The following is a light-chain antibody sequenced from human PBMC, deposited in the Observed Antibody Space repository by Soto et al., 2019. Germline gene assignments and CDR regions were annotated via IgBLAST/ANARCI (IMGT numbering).Light chain of an antibody. Sequence: QSALTQPRSVSGSPGQSVTISCTGTRTDVGGYNYVSWYQQHPGKVPKLMIYDVSKRPSGVPDRFSGSKSGNTASLTISGLQAEDEGDYYCCSYAGRDTLYVFGSGAKVTVL. CDR1: RTDVGGYNY. CDR3: CSYAGRDTLYV. J-gene: IGLJ1*01. CDR2: DVS. V-gene: IGLV2-11*01.